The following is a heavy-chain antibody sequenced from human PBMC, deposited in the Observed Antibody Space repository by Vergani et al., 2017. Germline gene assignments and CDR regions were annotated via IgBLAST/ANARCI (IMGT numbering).Heavy chain of an antibody. CDR3: AGSYYYDSSGYYYMVNWFDP. D-gene: IGHD3-22*01. CDR2: IYYSGST. CDR1: GGSISSGGYS. V-gene: IGHV4-30-2*02. Sequence: QLQLQESGSGLVKPSQTLSLTCAVSGGSISSGGYSWSWIRQPPGKGLEWIGYIYYSGSTNYNPSLKSRVTISVDTSKNQFSLKLSSVTAADTAVYYCAGSYYYDSSGYYYMVNWFDPWGQGTLVTVSS. J-gene: IGHJ5*02.